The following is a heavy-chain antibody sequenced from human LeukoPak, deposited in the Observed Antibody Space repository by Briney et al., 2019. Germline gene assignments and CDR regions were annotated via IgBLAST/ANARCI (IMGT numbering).Heavy chain of an antibody. CDR2: IYYSGST. Sequence: PSETLSLTCTVSGGSISGYYWGWIRQPPGQGLEWIGYIYYSGSTNYNPSLKSRVTISLDTSKNNFSLKLNSMPASDTAAYFCARAPGSYYDYWGQGTLVTVSS. CDR3: ARAPGSYYDY. V-gene: IGHV4-59*01. J-gene: IGHJ4*02. CDR1: GGSISGYY. D-gene: IGHD1-26*01.